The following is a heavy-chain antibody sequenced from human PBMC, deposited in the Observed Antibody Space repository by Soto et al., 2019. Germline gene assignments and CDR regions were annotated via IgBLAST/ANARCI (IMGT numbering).Heavy chain of an antibody. Sequence: ASVKVSCKASGYTFTSYGISWVRQAPGQGLEWMGWISAYNGNTNYAQKLQGRVTMTTDTSTSTAYMELRSLRSDDTAVYYCARSAGGYSGYDYDEGWFDPWGQGTLVTVSS. J-gene: IGHJ5*02. CDR1: GYTFTSYG. V-gene: IGHV1-18*01. D-gene: IGHD5-12*01. CDR2: ISAYNGNT. CDR3: ARSAGGYSGYDYDEGWFDP.